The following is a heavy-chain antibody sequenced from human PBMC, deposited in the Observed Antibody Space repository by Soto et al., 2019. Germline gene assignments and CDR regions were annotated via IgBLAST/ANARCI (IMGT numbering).Heavy chain of an antibody. CDR1: GFTFSDYY. CDR2: ISSSGSTI. J-gene: IGHJ4*02. V-gene: IGHV3-11*01. CDR3: ARETLEYYDFWSGPYYFDY. Sequence: QVQLVESGGGLVKPGGSLRLSCAASGFTFSDYYMSWIRQAPGKGLEWVSYISSSGSTIYYADSVKGRFTISRDNAKYPLYVQMNSLRAEDTAVYYCARETLEYYDFWSGPYYFDYWGQGNLGTVSS. D-gene: IGHD3-3*01.